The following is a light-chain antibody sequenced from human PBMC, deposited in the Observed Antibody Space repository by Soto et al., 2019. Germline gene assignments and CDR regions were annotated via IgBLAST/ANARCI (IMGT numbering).Light chain of an antibody. J-gene: IGKJ4*01. CDR2: GAS. CDR1: ESIFSK. V-gene: IGKV3-15*01. Sequence: EVEMTQFPAPLSVSPGERATLSCRASESIFSKLAWYQQKVGQTPRLLIFGASTRVTGIPDRFSGSESGTDFTLTISSLQSEDFGIYYSQQYKKRPPTFGGGTKVEI. CDR3: QQYKKRPPT.